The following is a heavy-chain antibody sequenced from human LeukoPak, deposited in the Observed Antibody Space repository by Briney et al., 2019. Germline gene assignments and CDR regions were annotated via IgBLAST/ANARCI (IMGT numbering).Heavy chain of an antibody. V-gene: IGHV1-46*01. D-gene: IGHD2-15*01. Sequence: ASVKVSCKASGYTFTGYYMHWVRQAPGQGLEWMGIINPSGGSTSYAQKFQGRVTMTRDTSTSTVYMELSSLRSEDTAVYYCARDRYFDLSSRPGGGTGWGQGTLVTVSS. CDR3: ARDRYFDLSSRPGGGTG. CDR1: GYTFTGYY. CDR2: INPSGGST. J-gene: IGHJ4*02.